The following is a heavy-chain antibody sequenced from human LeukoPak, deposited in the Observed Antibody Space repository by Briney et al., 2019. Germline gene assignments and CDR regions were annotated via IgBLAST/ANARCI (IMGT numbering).Heavy chain of an antibody. J-gene: IGHJ4*02. CDR1: GGSISSYY. D-gene: IGHD1/OR15-1a*01. Sequence: SETLSLTCTVSGGSISSYYWSWIRQPPGKGLEWIGYIYYSGSTNYNPSLKSRVTISVDTSKNQFSLKLSSVTAADTAVYYCARDPYIDYSGEDEGTSLDYWGQGTLVTVSS. V-gene: IGHV4-59*12. CDR3: ARDPYIDYSGEDEGTSLDY. CDR2: IYYSGST.